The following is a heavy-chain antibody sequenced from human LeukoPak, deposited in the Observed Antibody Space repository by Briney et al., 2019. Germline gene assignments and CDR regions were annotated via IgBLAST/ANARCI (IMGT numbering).Heavy chain of an antibody. D-gene: IGHD6-13*01. CDR3: ARHVIRDPYSSSWYGRFDP. CDR2: IYTRGRT. Sequence: SETLSLTCTVSGGSISSYYWSWIRQPPGKGLEWIGYIYTRGRTNYNPSLKSRVTISVDTSKNQFSLKLSSVTAADTAVYYCARHVIRDPYSSSWYGRFDPWGQGTLVTVSS. J-gene: IGHJ5*02. CDR1: GGSISSYY. V-gene: IGHV4-4*09.